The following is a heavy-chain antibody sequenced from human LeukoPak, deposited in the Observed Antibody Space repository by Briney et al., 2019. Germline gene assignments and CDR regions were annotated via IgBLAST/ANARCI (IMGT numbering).Heavy chain of an antibody. V-gene: IGHV4-39*01. CDR3: ARPVYNSWDWFDP. CDR1: GDSISSGIYY. J-gene: IGHJ5*02. CDR2: IYFNGGST. D-gene: IGHD6-19*01. Sequence: SETLSLTCTVSGDSISSGIYYWGWIRQPPGKGLEWIGSIYFNGGSTYYNPSLKSRATIFIDTSKNQFSLKLRSVTAADTAVYYCARPVYNSWDWFDPWGQGTLVSVSS.